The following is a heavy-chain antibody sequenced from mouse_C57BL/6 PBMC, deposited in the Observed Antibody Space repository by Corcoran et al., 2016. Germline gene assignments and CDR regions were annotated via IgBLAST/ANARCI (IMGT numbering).Heavy chain of an antibody. Sequence: QIQLVQSGPELKKPGETVKISCKASGYTFTTYGMSWVKQAPGKGLKWMGWINTYSGVPTYADDFKGRFAFSLETSASTAYLQINNLKNEDTATYFCARPSTGAMDYWGQGTSVTVSS. D-gene: IGHD4-1*02. CDR2: INTYSGVP. CDR3: ARPSTGAMDY. CDR1: GYTFTTYG. V-gene: IGHV9-3*01. J-gene: IGHJ4*01.